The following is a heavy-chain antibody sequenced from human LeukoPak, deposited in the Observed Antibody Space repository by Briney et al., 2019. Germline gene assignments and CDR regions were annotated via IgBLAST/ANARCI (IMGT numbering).Heavy chain of an antibody. CDR1: GYTFTSNY. J-gene: IGHJ3*02. Sequence: ASVKVSCKAFGYTFTSNYMHWVRQAPGQGPEWMGVINPSGGSTSYAQKFQGRVTMTRDMSTSTVYMELSSLRSEDTAVYYCAREGATDAFDIWGQGTMVTVSS. D-gene: IGHD4/OR15-4a*01. CDR3: AREGATDAFDI. V-gene: IGHV1-46*01. CDR2: INPSGGST.